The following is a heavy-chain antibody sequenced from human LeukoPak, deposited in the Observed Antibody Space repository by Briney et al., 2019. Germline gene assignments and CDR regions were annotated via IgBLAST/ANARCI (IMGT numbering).Heavy chain of an antibody. CDR2: IYYSGST. CDR3: ARVPLYGGISRMDV. Sequence: SETLSLTCTVSGGSISSYYWSWIRQPPGKGLEWIGYIYYSGSTNYNPSLKSRVTISVDTSKNQFSLKLSSVTAADTAVYYCARVPLYGGISRMDVWGKGTTVTVSS. J-gene: IGHJ6*04. D-gene: IGHD4-23*01. CDR1: GGSISSYY. V-gene: IGHV4-59*01.